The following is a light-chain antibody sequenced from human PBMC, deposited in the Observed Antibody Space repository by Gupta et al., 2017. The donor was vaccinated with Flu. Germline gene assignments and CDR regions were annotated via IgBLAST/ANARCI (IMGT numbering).Light chain of an antibody. V-gene: IGLV1-44*01. Sequence: SSIGSATVDWYQQVPGMAPRLLIFANNQRPAGVPGRFSGSKSGTSASLAISGLQPEDEGDYYCATWIDALSGPVFGGGTKLAVL. CDR2: ANN. CDR3: ATWIDALSGPV. CDR1: SSIGSAT. J-gene: IGLJ2*01.